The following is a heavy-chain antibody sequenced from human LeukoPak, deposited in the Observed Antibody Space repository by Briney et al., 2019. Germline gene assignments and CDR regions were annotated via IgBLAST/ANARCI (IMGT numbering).Heavy chain of an antibody. J-gene: IGHJ4*02. V-gene: IGHV3-9*01. D-gene: IGHD6-19*01. CDR2: ISWNSGSI. CDR3: AKQRRQWLGVYDY. CDR1: GFTFDDYA. Sequence: GRSLRLSCAASGFTFDDYAMHWVRQAPGKGLEWVSGISWNSGSIGYADSVKGRFTISRDNAKNSLYLQMNSLRAEDTALYYCAKQRRQWLGVYDYWGQGTLVTVSS.